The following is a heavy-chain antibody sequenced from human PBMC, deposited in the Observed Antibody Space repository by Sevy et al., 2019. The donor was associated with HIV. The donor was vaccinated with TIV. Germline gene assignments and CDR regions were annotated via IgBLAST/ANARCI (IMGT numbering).Heavy chain of an antibody. Sequence: LRLSCAASGFTFSNYDMHWVRQAPGKGLDWVAVISHDERYKNYAESVKVRFTISRDNFKNTLFLQMDSLRPEDTAVYFCARLVSCGGDCYYLDSWGQGALVTVSS. CDR1: GFTFSNYD. V-gene: IGHV3-30*04. J-gene: IGHJ4*02. D-gene: IGHD2-21*02. CDR3: ARLVSCGGDCYYLDS. CDR2: ISHDERYK.